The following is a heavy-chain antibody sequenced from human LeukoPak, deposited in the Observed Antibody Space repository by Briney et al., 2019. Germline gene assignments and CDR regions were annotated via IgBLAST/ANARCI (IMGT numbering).Heavy chain of an antibody. V-gene: IGHV1-2*02. CDR1: GYTFTGYY. CDR3: ARHYFSSTSCYYNY. Sequence: GASVKVSCKASGYTFTGYYMHWVRQAPGQGLEWMGWINPNSGGTNYAQKFQGRVTMTRDTSISTAYMELSRLRSDDTAVYYCARHYFSSTSCYYNYWGQGTLVTVSS. D-gene: IGHD2-2*01. CDR2: INPNSGGT. J-gene: IGHJ4*02.